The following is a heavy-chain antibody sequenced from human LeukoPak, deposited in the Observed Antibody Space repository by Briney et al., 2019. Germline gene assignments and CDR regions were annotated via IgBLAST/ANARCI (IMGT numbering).Heavy chain of an antibody. D-gene: IGHD3-10*01. J-gene: IGHJ4*02. V-gene: IGHV1-3*01. Sequence: ASVKVSCKASGYTFTSYAMHWVRQAPGQRLEWMGWINAGNGNTKYSQKFQGRVTITRDTSASTAYMGLSSLRSEDTAVYYCARARITMVREVTSPFDYWGQGTLVTVSS. CDR2: INAGNGNT. CDR1: GYTFTSYA. CDR3: ARARITMVREVTSPFDY.